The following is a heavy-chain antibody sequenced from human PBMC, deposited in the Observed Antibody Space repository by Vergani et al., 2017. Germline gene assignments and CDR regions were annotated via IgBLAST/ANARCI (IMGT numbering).Heavy chain of an antibody. CDR2: IYYTGTT. CDR1: GVSIGSNSYY. CDR3: TXHGRSGWAGYFQH. Sequence: QLQLQESGPGLVKPSETLSLTCTVSGVSIGSNSYYWGWIRQPPGKGLEWIGTIYYTGTTYYNEAHKSRLTIYVDTSKNQFSLNLTSVTAADTAVYYCTXHGRSGWAGYFQHWGQGTLVTASS. V-gene: IGHV4-39*01. D-gene: IGHD6-19*01. J-gene: IGHJ1*01.